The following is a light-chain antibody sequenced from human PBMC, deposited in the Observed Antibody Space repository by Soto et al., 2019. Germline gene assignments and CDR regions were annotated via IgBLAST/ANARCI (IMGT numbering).Light chain of an antibody. J-gene: IGLJ1*01. CDR1: SSDVGSGSHNL. CDR2: EGS. V-gene: IGLV2-23*01. CDR3: CSYAGSFTYV. Sequence: PASVSGSPGQSITISCTGTSSDVGSGSHNLVSWYQQRPGKVPKLMIYEGSKRPSGVSNRFSGSKSGYTASLTISGLQAEDEADYFCCSYAGSFTYVFGTGTKVTVL.